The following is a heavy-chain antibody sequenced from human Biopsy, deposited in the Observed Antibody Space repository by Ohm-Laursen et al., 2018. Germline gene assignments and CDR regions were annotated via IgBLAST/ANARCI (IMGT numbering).Heavy chain of an antibody. Sequence: ASVKVSCKPSGYTFTAFPVHWLRQAPGQGLEWMGWINPKSGDTDYPQNFQGRVSMTRDTSISTAYMDLSRLRSDDTAVYYCARGRRHCSGTCSRWYFDLWGRGTLVTASS. CDR2: INPKSGDT. V-gene: IGHV1-2*02. CDR3: ARGRRHCSGTCSRWYFDL. D-gene: IGHD2-2*01. CDR1: GYTFTAFP. J-gene: IGHJ2*01.